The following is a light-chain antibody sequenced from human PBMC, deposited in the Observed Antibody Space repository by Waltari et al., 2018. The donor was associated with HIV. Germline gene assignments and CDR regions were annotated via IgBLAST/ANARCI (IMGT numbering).Light chain of an antibody. Sequence: IQLTQSPSSLSASLGDKVTITCRASQHIKTFLNWYQVRPGKAPRVLVYGVSSLRTGVPSRFTGDGSGSDFTLTINNLQPEDFASYFCQQTYSVSITFGPGTRLEI. V-gene: IGKV1-39*01. CDR3: QQTYSVSIT. CDR2: GVS. J-gene: IGKJ5*01. CDR1: QHIKTF.